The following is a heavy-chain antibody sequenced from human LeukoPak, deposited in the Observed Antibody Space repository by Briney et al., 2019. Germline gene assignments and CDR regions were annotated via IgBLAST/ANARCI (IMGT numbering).Heavy chain of an antibody. V-gene: IGHV3-7*04. CDR3: ARGGGLDV. Sequence: GGSLRLSCEASGFTFSNYWMTWVRQAPGKGLEWVANIKVDGSERYYADSVKGRFTISRDNAKNSLFLQMNSLRVEDTAVYYCARGGGLDVWGQGATVTVSS. CDR2: IKVDGSER. J-gene: IGHJ6*02. CDR1: GFTFSNYW.